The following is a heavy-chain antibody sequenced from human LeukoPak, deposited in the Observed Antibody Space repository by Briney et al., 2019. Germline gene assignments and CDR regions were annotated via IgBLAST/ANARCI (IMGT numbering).Heavy chain of an antibody. CDR1: SGSISSYY. V-gene: IGHV4-59*01. CDR2: IYYSGST. Sequence: PSETLSLTCTVSSGSISSYYWSWIRQHPGKGLEWIGYIYYSGSTNYNPSLKSRGTLSLDTSKKQFSLKLSSVTAADTAVYYCARTYDFLSTGILDMYFDLWGRGTLVTVSS. J-gene: IGHJ2*01. D-gene: IGHD5/OR15-5a*01. CDR3: ARTYDFLSTGILDMYFDL.